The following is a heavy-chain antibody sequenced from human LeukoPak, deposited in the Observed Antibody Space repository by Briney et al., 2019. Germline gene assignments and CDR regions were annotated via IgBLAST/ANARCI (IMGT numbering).Heavy chain of an antibody. CDR3: TRARGPGIAVAYYDY. V-gene: IGHV3-49*03. Sequence: GGSLRLSCTVSGFTFGDYAMTWFRQAPGKGLEWVGFIRSKAYGGTTEYAASVKGRFTISRDDSKSIAYLQMNSLKTEDTAVYYCTRARGPGIAVAYYDYWGQGTLVTVSS. CDR2: IRSKAYGGTT. CDR1: GFTFGDYA. D-gene: IGHD6-19*01. J-gene: IGHJ4*02.